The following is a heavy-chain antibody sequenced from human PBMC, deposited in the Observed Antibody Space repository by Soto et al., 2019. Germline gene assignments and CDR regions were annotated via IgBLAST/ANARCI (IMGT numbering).Heavy chain of an antibody. CDR3: ARESYYGSGATVVAY. Sequence: PSETLSLTCTVSGGSITNYYWSWFRQPPGKGLEWFGYIYYSGSTNYNPSLKSRVAISVDTSKNQFSLKVNSVTAADTAVYYCARESYYGSGATVVAYWGQGTLVTVSS. CDR2: IYYSGST. D-gene: IGHD3-10*01. CDR1: GGSITNYY. J-gene: IGHJ4*02. V-gene: IGHV4-59*01.